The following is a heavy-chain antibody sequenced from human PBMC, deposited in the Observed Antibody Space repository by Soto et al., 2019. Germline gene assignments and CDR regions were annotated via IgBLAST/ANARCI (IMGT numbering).Heavy chain of an antibody. Sequence: EVQLVESGGGLVQPGGSLRLSWAASGFTFSDHYMDWVRQAPGKGLECVGRSKNKADSYTTEYAASVKGRFTISRDGSKNSLFLQMNSLKTEDTAVYYCTVWGSGNDFGAAWGQGILVTVSS. CDR3: TVWGSGNDFGAA. D-gene: IGHD3-10*01. V-gene: IGHV3-72*01. J-gene: IGHJ4*02. CDR1: GFTFSDHY. CDR2: SKNKADSYTT.